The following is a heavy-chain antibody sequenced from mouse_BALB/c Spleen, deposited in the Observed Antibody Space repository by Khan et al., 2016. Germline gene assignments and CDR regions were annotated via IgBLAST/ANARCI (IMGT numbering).Heavy chain of an antibody. CDR1: GYTFSRHW. CDR3: YRIYDGYYGPFTY. CDR2: ILPGGGTT. V-gene: IGHV1-9*01. Sequence: QVQLQQSGAELMKPGASVKISCKATGYTFSRHWIEWVKQRPGHGLEWIGEILPGGGTTNYNEKFRGKATFTAETSSNTAYMQLSSLPSQYSAVXSCYRIYDGYYGPFTYWGQGTLVTVSA. D-gene: IGHD2-3*01. J-gene: IGHJ3*01.